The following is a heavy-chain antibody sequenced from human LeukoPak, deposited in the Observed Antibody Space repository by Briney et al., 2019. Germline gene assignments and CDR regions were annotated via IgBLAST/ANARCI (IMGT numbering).Heavy chain of an antibody. CDR2: LNPNSGNT. CDR1: GYTFTSYD. Sequence: ASVKVSCKASGYTFTSYDVHWVRQATGQGLEWMGWLNPNSGNTGYSQKFQGRVTMTRNTSITTAYMELSSLRSEDTAVYYCARVLHHCSSTSCPWWFDPWGQGTLVTVSS. D-gene: IGHD2-2*01. V-gene: IGHV1-8*01. J-gene: IGHJ5*02. CDR3: ARVLHHCSSTSCPWWFDP.